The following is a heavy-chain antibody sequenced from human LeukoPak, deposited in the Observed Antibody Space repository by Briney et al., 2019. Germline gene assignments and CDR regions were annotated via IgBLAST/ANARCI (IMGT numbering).Heavy chain of an antibody. CDR1: GFTFSRYW. CDR2: INTDGNIT. J-gene: IGHJ6*02. V-gene: IGHV3-74*01. CDR3: VKQYYYSYGMDV. Sequence: GGSLRLSCAASGFTFSRYWMHWVRQAPGKGLVWVSRINTDGNITSYVDSVKGRFTISRDNAKNTLYLQMNSLRAEDTAVYYCVKQYYYSYGMDVWGQGTTVTVSS.